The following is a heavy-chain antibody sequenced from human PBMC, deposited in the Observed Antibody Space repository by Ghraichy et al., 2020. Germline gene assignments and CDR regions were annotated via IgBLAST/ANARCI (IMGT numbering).Heavy chain of an antibody. J-gene: IGHJ4*02. V-gene: IGHV3-7*01. CDR3: ARGGYTFGL. Sequence: PQTPVWRLELVYNIKEDGSERSYVDSVKGRFTISRDNAKNSLYLQMNSLRVEDTAMYYCARGGYTFGLWGQGILVTV. D-gene: IGHD5-18*01. CDR2: IKEDGSER.